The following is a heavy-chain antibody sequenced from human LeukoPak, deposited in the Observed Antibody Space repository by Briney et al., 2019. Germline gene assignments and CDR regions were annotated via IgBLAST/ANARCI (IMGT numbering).Heavy chain of an antibody. Sequence: SETLSLTCTVSGGSISSGGYYWSWIRQHPGKGLEWIGYIYYSGSTYYNPSLKSRVTISVDTSKNQFSLKLSSVTAADTAVYYCAREGSRASYYGSGAGRWFDPWGQGTLVTVSS. CDR1: GGSISSGGYY. D-gene: IGHD3-10*01. J-gene: IGHJ5*02. CDR2: IYYSGST. V-gene: IGHV4-31*03. CDR3: AREGSRASYYGSGAGRWFDP.